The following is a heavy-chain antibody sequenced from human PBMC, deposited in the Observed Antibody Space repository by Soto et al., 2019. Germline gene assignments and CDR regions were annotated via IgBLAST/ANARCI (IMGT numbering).Heavy chain of an antibody. CDR3: ARVRGVPAAISYYYGMDV. D-gene: IGHD2-2*02. CDR1: GFTFSSYA. J-gene: IGHJ6*02. CDR2: ISYDGSNK. Sequence: PWGSLRLSCAASGFTFSSYAMHWVRQAPGKGLEWVAVISYDGSNKYYADSVKGRFTISRDNSKNTLYLQMNSLRAEDTAVYYCARVRGVPAAISYYYGMDVWGQGTTVTVSS. V-gene: IGHV3-30-3*01.